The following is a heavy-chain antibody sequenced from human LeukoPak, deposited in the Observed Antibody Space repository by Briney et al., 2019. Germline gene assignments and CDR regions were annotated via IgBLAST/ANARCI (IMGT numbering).Heavy chain of an antibody. CDR3: AKDLVRGVIITLFDY. J-gene: IGHJ4*02. CDR1: GFTFSSYG. V-gene: IGHV3-33*06. D-gene: IGHD3-10*01. CDR2: IWHDGSHR. Sequence: GMSLRLSCAASGFTFSSYGMHWVRRAPGKGLECVAVIWHDGSHRYYADSVKGRFTISRDNSKNRLYLQMNSLRAEDTAVYYCAKDLVRGVIITLFDYWGQGTLVTVSS.